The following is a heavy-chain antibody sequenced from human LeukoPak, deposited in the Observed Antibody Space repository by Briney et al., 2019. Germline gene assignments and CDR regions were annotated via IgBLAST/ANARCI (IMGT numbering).Heavy chain of an antibody. CDR2: ISYSGST. Sequence: SETLSLTCTVSAGSFYTYYWSWIRQPPGKGLEWIGYISYSGSTNYNPSLKSRVTISVDTSKNQFSLKLSSVTAADTAVYYCARGPYCSGASCYASGAFDMWGQGTLVTVSS. CDR1: AGSFYTYY. CDR3: ARGPYCSGASCYASGAFDM. V-gene: IGHV4-59*01. J-gene: IGHJ3*02. D-gene: IGHD2-2*01.